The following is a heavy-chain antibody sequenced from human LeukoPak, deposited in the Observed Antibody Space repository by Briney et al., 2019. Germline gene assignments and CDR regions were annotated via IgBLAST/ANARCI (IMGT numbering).Heavy chain of an antibody. CDR1: GYSFTSYW. J-gene: IGHJ4*02. D-gene: IGHD5-12*01. Sequence: GESLKISCKGSGYSFTSYWIGWVRQMPGKGLEWMGIIYPGDSDTRYSPSFQGQVTISVDKPINTAYLQWSSLKASDTAMYYCARATSGVTHPYHFDYWGQGTLVTVSS. CDR2: IYPGDSDT. CDR3: ARATSGVTHPYHFDY. V-gene: IGHV5-51*04.